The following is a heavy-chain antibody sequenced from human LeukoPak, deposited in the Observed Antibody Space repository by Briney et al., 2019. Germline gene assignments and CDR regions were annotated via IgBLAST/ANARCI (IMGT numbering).Heavy chain of an antibody. V-gene: IGHV3-23*01. CDR1: GFTFSSYA. CDR3: AKDRSIAAGDDAFDI. CDR2: ISGSGIST. D-gene: IGHD6-13*01. J-gene: IGHJ3*02. Sequence: PGGSLRLSCAASGFTFSSYAMNWVRQAPGKGLEWDSHISGSGISTYYADSVKGRFTFSRDNSKNTLYLQMNSLRAEDTAVYYCAKDRSIAAGDDAFDIWGQGTMVTVSS.